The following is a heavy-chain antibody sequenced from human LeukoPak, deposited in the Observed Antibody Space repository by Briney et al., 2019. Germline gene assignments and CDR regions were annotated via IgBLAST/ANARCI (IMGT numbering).Heavy chain of an antibody. D-gene: IGHD3-22*01. CDR2: NSHSGST. J-gene: IGHJ3*02. CDR3: ARGYYDARGDSNPFDI. V-gene: IGHV4-59*01. CDR1: GGSISSSY. Sequence: SETLSLTCTVSGGSISSSYWSWIRQPPGRGLEWIGYNSHSGSTNYKPSLKSRVSISVDTSKNQFSLKLTSVTAADTAMYYCARGYYDARGDSNPFDIWGQGTMVTVSS.